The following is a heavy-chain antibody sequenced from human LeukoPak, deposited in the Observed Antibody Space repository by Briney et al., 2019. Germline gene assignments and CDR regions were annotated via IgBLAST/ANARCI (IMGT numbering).Heavy chain of an antibody. V-gene: IGHV1-69*04. CDR3: ARESLSATPIFDF. Sequence: ASVKVSCKASGDTFGKYGISWVRQAPGQGLEWMGRIIPILEGIDYAQKFQGRVSITADKSTSTAYMEVSSLKSEDTAVYYCARESLSATPIFDFWGRGTLVTVSS. CDR1: GDTFGKYG. D-gene: IGHD5-12*01. J-gene: IGHJ4*02. CDR2: IIPILEGI.